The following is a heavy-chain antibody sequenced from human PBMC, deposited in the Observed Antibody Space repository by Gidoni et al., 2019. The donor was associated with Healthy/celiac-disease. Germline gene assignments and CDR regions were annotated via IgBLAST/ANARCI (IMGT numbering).Heavy chain of an antibody. CDR2: ISRSSSYP. Sequence: QVQLVESGGGLVKPGGSLRLPCAASGFTFSDYYMSWIRQAQGKGLGWVSYISRSSSYPNYAGSVKGRFTISRDNAKNSLYLQMNSLRAEDTAVYYCARGWAYYYDSSCPEFAYWGQGTLVTVSS. D-gene: IGHD3-22*01. CDR1: GFTFSDYY. J-gene: IGHJ4*02. CDR3: ARGWAYYYDSSCPEFAY. V-gene: IGHV3-11*06.